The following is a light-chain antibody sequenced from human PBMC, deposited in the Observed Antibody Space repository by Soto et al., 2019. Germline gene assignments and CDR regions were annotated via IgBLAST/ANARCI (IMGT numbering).Light chain of an antibody. CDR3: AAWDDSLNGYV. CDR2: YDD. CDR1: SSNIGNNA. Sequence: HSVLTQPPSVSEAPVRRVTISCSGSSSNIGNNAVNWYQQLPGKAPKLLIYYDDLLPSGVSDRFSGSKSGASASLAISGLQSVDEADYYCAAWDDSLNGYVFGTGTKVTVL. J-gene: IGLJ1*01. V-gene: IGLV1-36*01.